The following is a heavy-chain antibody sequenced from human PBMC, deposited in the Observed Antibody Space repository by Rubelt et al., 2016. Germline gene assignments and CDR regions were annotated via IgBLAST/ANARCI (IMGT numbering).Heavy chain of an antibody. D-gene: IGHD5-24*01. V-gene: IGHV1-18*01. Sequence: QVQLVQSGAEVKKPGASVKVSCKASGYTFTSYGISWVRQAPGQGLEWMGWISAYNGNTNYAQKVQGRCTMTTNTSTSTAYMELRSLRSDDTAVYYCARRDGYNWDDAFDIWGQGTMVTVSS. J-gene: IGHJ3*02. CDR2: ISAYNGNT. CDR3: ARRDGYNWDDAFDI. CDR1: GYTFTSYG.